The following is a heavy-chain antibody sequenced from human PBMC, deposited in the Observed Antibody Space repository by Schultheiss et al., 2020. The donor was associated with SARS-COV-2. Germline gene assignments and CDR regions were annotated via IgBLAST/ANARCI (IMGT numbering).Heavy chain of an antibody. Sequence: SVKVSCKASGGTFSSYAISWVRQAPGQGLEWMGGIIPIFGTANYAQKFQGRVTITADESTSTAYMELSSLGAEDTAVYYCAKVRPITIFGVATLYFDLWGRGTLVTVSS. D-gene: IGHD3-3*01. J-gene: IGHJ2*01. CDR1: GGTFSSYA. CDR3: AKVRPITIFGVATLYFDL. CDR2: IIPIFGTA. V-gene: IGHV1-69*13.